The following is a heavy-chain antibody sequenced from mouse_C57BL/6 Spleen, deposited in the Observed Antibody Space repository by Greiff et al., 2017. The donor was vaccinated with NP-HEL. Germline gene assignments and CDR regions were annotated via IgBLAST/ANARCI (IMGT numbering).Heavy chain of an antibody. CDR1: GYTFTDYN. Sequence: EVKLQQSGPELVKPGASVKIPCKASGYTFTDYNMDWVKQSHGKSLEWIGDINPNNGGTIYNQKFKGKATLTVDKSSSTAYMELRSLTSEDTAVYYCATYSNYGYFDVWGTGTTVTVSS. CDR3: ATYSNYGYFDV. D-gene: IGHD2-5*01. CDR2: INPNNGGT. V-gene: IGHV1-18*01. J-gene: IGHJ1*03.